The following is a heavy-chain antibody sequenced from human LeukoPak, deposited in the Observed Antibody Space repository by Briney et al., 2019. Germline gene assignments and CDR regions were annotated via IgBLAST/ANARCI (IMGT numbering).Heavy chain of an antibody. D-gene: IGHD3-22*01. V-gene: IGHV4-34*01. CDR3: ARERRFTMIVVVIGPFDY. Sequence: PSETLSLTCGVYGGSFSGYYWTWIRQPPGKGLEWIGEINHSGSTNYNPSLKSRVTISVDTSKNQFSLKLSSVTAADTAVYYCARERRFTMIVVVIGPFDYWGQGTLVTVSS. CDR1: GGSFSGYY. CDR2: INHSGST. J-gene: IGHJ4*02.